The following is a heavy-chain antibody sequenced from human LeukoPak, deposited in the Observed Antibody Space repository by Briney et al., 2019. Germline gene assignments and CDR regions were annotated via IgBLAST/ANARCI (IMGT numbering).Heavy chain of an antibody. V-gene: IGHV4-34*01. CDR1: GGSISSYY. CDR2: INHSGST. CDR3: ARFLGFYYYYMDV. J-gene: IGHJ6*03. D-gene: IGHD3-3*01. Sequence: PSETLSLTCTVSGGSISSYYWSWIRQPPGKGLEWIGEINHSGSTNYNPSLKSRVTISVDTSKNQFSLKLSSVTAADTAVYYCARFLGFYYYYMDVWGKGTTVTVSS.